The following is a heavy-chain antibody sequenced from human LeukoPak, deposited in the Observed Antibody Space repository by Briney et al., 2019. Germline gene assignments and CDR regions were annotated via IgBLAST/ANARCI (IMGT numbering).Heavy chain of an antibody. CDR2: ISAYNGHT. D-gene: IGHD3-22*01. J-gene: IGHJ4*02. CDR1: GYTFTSYG. CDR3: ARNGSHYYDSSGYLW. Sequence: ASVKVSCKASGYTFTSYGISWVRRAPGQGLEWMGRISAYNGHTNYAQKLQGRVTITTDAYTRTASMALRSVSSDDTGVYYCARNGSHYYDSSGYLWWGQGPLDSVS. V-gene: IGHV1-18*01.